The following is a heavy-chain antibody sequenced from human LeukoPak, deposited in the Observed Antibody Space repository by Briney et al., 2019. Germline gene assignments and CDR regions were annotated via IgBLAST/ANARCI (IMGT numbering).Heavy chain of an antibody. V-gene: IGHV1-8*03. CDR1: GYTFTSYD. J-gene: IGHJ5*02. CDR2: MNPNSGNT. D-gene: IGHD2-2*01. CDR3: ARAPPRTGYCSSTSCYGALGWFDP. Sequence: ASVKVSCKASGYTFTSYDINWVRQATGQGLEWMGWMNPNSGNTGYAQKFQGRVTTTRNTSISTAYMELSSLRSEDTAVYYCARAPPRTGYCSSTSCYGALGWFDPWGQGTLVTVSS.